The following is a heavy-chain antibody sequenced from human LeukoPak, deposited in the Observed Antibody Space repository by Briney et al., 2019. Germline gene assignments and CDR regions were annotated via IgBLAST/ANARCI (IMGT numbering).Heavy chain of an antibody. V-gene: IGHV4-59*08. J-gene: IGHJ4*02. CDR2: IHYSGST. D-gene: IGHD5-24*01. CDR3: ARVKSEMATGFDY. Sequence: SETLSLTCTVSGGSISSYYWSWIRQPPGKGVEWIGYIHYSGSTNYNPSLKSRVTISVDTSKNQFSLKVSSVTAADTAVYYCARVKSEMATGFDYWGQGTLVTVSS. CDR1: GGSISSYY.